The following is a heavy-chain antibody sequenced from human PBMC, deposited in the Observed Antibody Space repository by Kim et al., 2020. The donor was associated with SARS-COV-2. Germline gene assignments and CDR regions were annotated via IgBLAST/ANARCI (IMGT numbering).Heavy chain of an antibody. Sequence: SETLSLTCTVSGGSISSGGYYWSWIRQHPGKGLEWIGYIYYSGSTYYNPSLKSRVTISVDTSKNQFSLKLSSVTAADTAVYYCARVPRGYDSSGYHSYYFDYGGQGTLVTVSS. CDR2: IYYSGST. V-gene: IGHV4-31*03. J-gene: IGHJ4*02. D-gene: IGHD3-22*01. CDR3: ARVPRGYDSSGYHSYYFDY. CDR1: GGSISSGGYY.